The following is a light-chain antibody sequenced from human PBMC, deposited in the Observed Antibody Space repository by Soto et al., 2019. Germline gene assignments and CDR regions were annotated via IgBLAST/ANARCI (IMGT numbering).Light chain of an antibody. J-gene: IGLJ2*01. CDR1: SSDVGGYNY. CDR3: SSYAGSNILL. Sequence: QSALTQPPSASGSPGQSVTISCTGTSSDVGGYNYVSWYQHHPGQAPKLMIYEVSKRPSGVPDRFSGSKSGNTASLTVSGLQAEDEADYYCSSYAGSNILLFGRGTKLTVL. V-gene: IGLV2-8*01. CDR2: EVS.